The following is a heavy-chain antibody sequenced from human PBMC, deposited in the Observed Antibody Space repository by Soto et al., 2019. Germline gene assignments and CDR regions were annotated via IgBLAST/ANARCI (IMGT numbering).Heavy chain of an antibody. CDR2: IYPSGET. CDR3: ARQQAYGLWAFDV. CDR1: GGSTSSHGYW. Sequence: SETLSLTCIVSGGSTSSHGYWWGWIRQPPGKGLEWTGSIYPSGETHYNPSLRSRVTMSVDTSRNQFSLKLTSVTAADTAVYYCARQQAYGLWAFDVWGQGTMVTVSS. V-gene: IGHV4-39*01. D-gene: IGHD3-10*01. J-gene: IGHJ3*01.